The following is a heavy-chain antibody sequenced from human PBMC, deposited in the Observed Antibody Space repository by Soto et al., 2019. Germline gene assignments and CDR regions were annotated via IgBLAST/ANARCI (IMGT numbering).Heavy chain of an antibody. CDR2: ISAAGRKT. Sequence: QVHLVESGGGAVQPGRSLRLSCAASGFTFNSYAMHWVRQAPGKGLEWAAVISAAGRKTYYADSVKGRSTISRDKSNNTLYLQMKSLRPEDTAIYYCARDLTTNPNWCDPWGQGTLVTVSS. J-gene: IGHJ5*02. CDR3: ARDLTTNPNWCDP. CDR1: GFTFNSYA. V-gene: IGHV3-30*03. D-gene: IGHD1-1*01.